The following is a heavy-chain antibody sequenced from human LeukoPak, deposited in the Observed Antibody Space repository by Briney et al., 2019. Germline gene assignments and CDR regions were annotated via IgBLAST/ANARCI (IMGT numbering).Heavy chain of an antibody. V-gene: IGHV3-30-3*01. D-gene: IGHD3-10*01. CDR1: GFTFSYYA. CDR3: ARPIDNGAGSYYFDY. J-gene: IGHJ4*02. Sequence: GGSLRLSCAASGFTFSYYAMPWVRLAPGKGLEWVAVISYDGSNEYYADSVKGRFTISRDNSKNTLSLEMNTLRPEDTAVYYCARPIDNGAGSYYFDYWGQGTLVTVYS. CDR2: ISYDGSNE.